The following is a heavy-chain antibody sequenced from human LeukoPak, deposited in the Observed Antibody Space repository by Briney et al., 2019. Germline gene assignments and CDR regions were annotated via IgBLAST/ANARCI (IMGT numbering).Heavy chain of an antibody. CDR1: GYTFTSYD. CDR2: MNPNSGNT. CDR3: ATLGRGYCSSTSCYVD. V-gene: IGHV1-8*03. J-gene: IGHJ4*02. D-gene: IGHD2-2*01. Sequence: ASVKVSCKASGYTFTSYDINWVRQATGQGLEWMGWMNPNSGNTGYAQKFQGRVTITRNTSISTACMELSSLRSEDTAVYYCATLGRGYCSSTSCYVDWGQGTLVTVSS.